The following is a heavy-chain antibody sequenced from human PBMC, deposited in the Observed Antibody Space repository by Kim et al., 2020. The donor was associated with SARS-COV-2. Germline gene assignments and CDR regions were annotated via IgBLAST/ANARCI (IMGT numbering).Heavy chain of an antibody. CDR1: GFTFDDYA. D-gene: IGHD2-2*01. CDR3: AKDSGFPLYCSSISFGSMDV. J-gene: IGHJ6*02. Sequence: GGSLRLPCAASGFTFDDYAMHWVRQAPGKGLEWVSGISWNSGSIGYADSVKGRFTISRDNAKNSLYLQMNSLRAEDTALYYCAKDSGFPLYCSSISFGSMDVCGQGATGTVSS. CDR2: ISWNSGSI. V-gene: IGHV3-9*01.